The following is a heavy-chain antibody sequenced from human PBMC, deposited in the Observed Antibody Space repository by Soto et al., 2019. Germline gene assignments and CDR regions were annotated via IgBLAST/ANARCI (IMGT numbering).Heavy chain of an antibody. Sequence: ASVKVSCKASGYTLTRYSIHWVRQARGQRLKWMGWINAGNGNTKFSQKFQGRVTITRDTSASTAYMELRGLRSEDTAVYYCAILGTYYFDNTDNYFDFWGQGTLVTVSS. CDR3: AILGTYYFDNTDNYFDF. CDR2: INAGNGNT. D-gene: IGHD3-22*01. V-gene: IGHV1-3*01. CDR1: GYTLTRYS. J-gene: IGHJ4*02.